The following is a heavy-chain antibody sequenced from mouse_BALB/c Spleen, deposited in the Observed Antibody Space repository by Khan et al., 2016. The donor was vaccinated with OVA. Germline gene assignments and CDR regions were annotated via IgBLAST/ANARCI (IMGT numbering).Heavy chain of an antibody. J-gene: IGHJ4*01. CDR3: ARRTTGYAMDY. CDR2: INPRSDYT. D-gene: IGHD2-14*01. CDR1: SYTFPSNT. Sequence: QVQLKQSGAELARPGASVKMSCKASSYTFPSNTMHWVKQRPGQGLEWIGYINPRSDYTIYNQKFKDKATLTADISSTTAYMHLSSLTADDSAVYYCARRTTGYAMDYWGQGTSVTVSS. V-gene: IGHV1-4*01.